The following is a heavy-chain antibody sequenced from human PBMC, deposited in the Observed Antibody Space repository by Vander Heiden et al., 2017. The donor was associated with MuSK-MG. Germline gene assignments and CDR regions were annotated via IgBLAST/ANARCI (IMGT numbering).Heavy chain of an antibody. Sequence: QVQLQESGPGLVQPSQPLSLTSTLSGGPIISGSYYWSWIRQPAGKGLEWIGRIYASGSTNYTPSLKSRVTISVDTSKNQFSLNLTSVTAADTAVYYCAPEVGTYYERYGFDICCQGTMVTVYS. J-gene: IGHJ3*02. CDR1: GGPIISGSYY. D-gene: IGHD1-26*01. CDR2: IYASGST. V-gene: IGHV4-61*02. CDR3: APEVGTYYERYGFDI.